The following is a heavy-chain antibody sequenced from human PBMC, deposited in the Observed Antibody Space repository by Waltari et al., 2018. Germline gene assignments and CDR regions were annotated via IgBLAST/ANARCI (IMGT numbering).Heavy chain of an antibody. V-gene: IGHV4-30-4*08. J-gene: IGHJ5*02. CDR1: DGFITSGDYD. CDR3: GRTFLETPGWFDT. D-gene: IGHD1-1*01. Sequence: QVQLQESGPGLVKPSQTLSITCTVSDGFITSGDYDWNWILQAPGKGPEWIANIDHTGTTHYNPSLKRRLSVSIDVSKNQFSLGLTSVTAADTAVYYCGRTFLETPGWFDTWGQGTLVTVSS. CDR2: IDHTGTT.